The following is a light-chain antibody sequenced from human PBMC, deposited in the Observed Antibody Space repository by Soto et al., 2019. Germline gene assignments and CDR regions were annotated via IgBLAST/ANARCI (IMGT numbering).Light chain of an antibody. CDR2: GVT. V-gene: IGLV2-14*03. J-gene: IGLJ3*02. Sequence: QSALTQPASMSGSPGRSITISCTGTSGDVGFYDFVSWYQQHPGKVPRLIIYGVTKRPSGVSHRFSGSKSGNTASLTISGLQVEDEADYSCASYTGSSTYVFGGGTKVTVL. CDR1: SGDVGFYDF. CDR3: ASYTGSSTYV.